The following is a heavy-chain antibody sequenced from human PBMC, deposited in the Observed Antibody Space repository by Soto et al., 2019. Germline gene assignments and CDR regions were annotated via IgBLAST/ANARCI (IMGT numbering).Heavy chain of an antibody. CDR3: VRDLYGSGSRGTFDY. CDR2: IYHSGST. CDR1: GGSISSGGYS. D-gene: IGHD3-10*01. Sequence: SETLSLTCAVSGGSISSGGYSWCWIRQPPGKGLEWIGYIYHSGSTYYNPSLKSRVTISVDRSKNQFSLKLSSVTAADTAVYYCVRDLYGSGSRGTFDYWGQGTLVTVSS. V-gene: IGHV4-30-2*01. J-gene: IGHJ4*02.